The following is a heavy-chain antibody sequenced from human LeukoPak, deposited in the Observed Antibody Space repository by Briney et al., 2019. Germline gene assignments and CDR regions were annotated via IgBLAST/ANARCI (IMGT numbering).Heavy chain of an antibody. CDR2: IYTSGST. Sequence: SQTLSLTCTVSGGSISSYYWSWIRQPAGKGLEWIGRIYTSGSTNYNPSLKSRVTMSVDTPKNQFSLKLSSVTAADTAVYYCAREGSMALMDYYYYMDVWGKGTTVTVSS. V-gene: IGHV4-4*07. J-gene: IGHJ6*03. CDR3: AREGSMALMDYYYYMDV. CDR1: GGSISSYY. D-gene: IGHD2/OR15-2a*01.